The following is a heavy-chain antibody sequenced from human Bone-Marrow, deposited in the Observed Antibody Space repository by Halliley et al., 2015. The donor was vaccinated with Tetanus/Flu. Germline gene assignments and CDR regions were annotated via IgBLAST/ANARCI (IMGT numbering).Heavy chain of an antibody. J-gene: IGHJ4*02. Sequence: LEWVARMNPSGDSTIYAQKFRGRVTVTRDTSASTDYMELRSLRSEDTAVYYCARDGHHWNFAYWGQGTLVTVSS. V-gene: IGHV1-46*01. CDR3: ARDGHHWNFAY. CDR2: MNPSGDST. D-gene: IGHD1-1*01.